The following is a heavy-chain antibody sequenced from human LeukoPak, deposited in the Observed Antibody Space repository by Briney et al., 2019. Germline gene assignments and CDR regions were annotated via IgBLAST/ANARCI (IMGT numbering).Heavy chain of an antibody. Sequence: GGSLRLSCVASGFTVSTNHMNWVRQAPGRGLEWVSVIHNGGSTYYADSVKGRFTISRDNSKNTLYLQMNSLRAEDTAVYYCARDSFVEDTAMVLWGQGTLVTVSS. CDR3: ARDSFVEDTAMVL. J-gene: IGHJ4*02. D-gene: IGHD5-18*01. V-gene: IGHV3-66*02. CDR1: GFTVSTNH. CDR2: IHNGGST.